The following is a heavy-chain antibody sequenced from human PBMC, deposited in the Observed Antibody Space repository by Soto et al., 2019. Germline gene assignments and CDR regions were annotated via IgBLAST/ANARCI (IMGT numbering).Heavy chain of an antibody. CDR3: ARDNYDFWSGYPPCCYFQH. V-gene: IGHV3-33*01. J-gene: IGHJ1*01. CDR2: IWYDGSNK. CDR1: GFTFSSYG. Sequence: QVQLVESGGGVVQPGRSLRLSCAASGFTFSSYGMHWVRQAPGKGLEWVEVIWYDGSNKYYADSVKGRFTISRDNSKNTLYLQMNSLRAEDTAVYYCARDNYDFWSGYPPCCYFQHWGQGTLVTVSS. D-gene: IGHD3-3*01.